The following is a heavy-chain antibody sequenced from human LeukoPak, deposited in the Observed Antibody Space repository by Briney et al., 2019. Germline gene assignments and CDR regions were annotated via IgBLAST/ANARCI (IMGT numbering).Heavy chain of an antibody. Sequence: ASVKVSCKASGYTFTSYALSRVRQAPGQGLEWMGWINAYNGNANYAQILQGRVTMTTDTSTSTAYMELRSLRSDDTAVYYCARALNSYGYSPFDSWGQGTLVTVSS. V-gene: IGHV1-18*01. CDR2: INAYNGNA. D-gene: IGHD5-18*01. CDR3: ARALNSYGYSPFDS. J-gene: IGHJ4*02. CDR1: GYTFTSYA.